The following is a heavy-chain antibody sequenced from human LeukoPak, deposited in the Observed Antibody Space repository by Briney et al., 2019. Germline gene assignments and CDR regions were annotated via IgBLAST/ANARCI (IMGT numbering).Heavy chain of an antibody. CDR2: IIPIFGTA. Sequence: SVKVSCKASGGTFSSYAISWVRQAPGQGLEWMGGIIPIFGTANYAQKFQGRVTITADGSTSTAYMELSSLRSEDTAVYYCARVYYYDSIGYFDYWGQGTLVTVSS. J-gene: IGHJ4*02. CDR3: ARVYYYDSIGYFDY. D-gene: IGHD3-22*01. CDR1: GGTFSSYA. V-gene: IGHV1-69*01.